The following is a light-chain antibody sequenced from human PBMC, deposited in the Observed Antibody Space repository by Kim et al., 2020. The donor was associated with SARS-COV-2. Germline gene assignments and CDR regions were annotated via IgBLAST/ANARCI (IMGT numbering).Light chain of an antibody. CDR1: QSVSSSY. Sequence: LSLSPGESATPSCRASQSVSSSYLAWYQQKPGQAPRLLIYGASSRATGIPDRFSGSGSGTDFTLTISRLEPEDFAVYYCQQYDTFGPGTKVDIK. CDR3: QQYDT. CDR2: GAS. V-gene: IGKV3-20*01. J-gene: IGKJ3*01.